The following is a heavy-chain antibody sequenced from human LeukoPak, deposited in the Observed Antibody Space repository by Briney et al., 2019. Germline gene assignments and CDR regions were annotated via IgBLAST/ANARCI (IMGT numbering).Heavy chain of an antibody. D-gene: IGHD5-18*01. V-gene: IGHV4-61*02. CDR3: ARDWGYSYGYLDY. J-gene: IGHJ4*02. CDR2: IYTSGST. CDR1: GGSISSGSYY. Sequence: SETLSLTCTVSGGSISSGSYYWRWLRQPAGKGLEWIGRIYTSGSTNYNPSLKSRVTISVDTSKNQFSLKLSSVTAADTAVDYCARDWGYSYGYLDYWGQGTLVTVSS.